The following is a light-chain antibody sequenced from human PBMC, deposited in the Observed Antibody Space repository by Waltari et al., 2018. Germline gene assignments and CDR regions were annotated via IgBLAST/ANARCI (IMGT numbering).Light chain of an antibody. V-gene: IGKV3-15*01. J-gene: IGKJ1*01. Sequence: EIVMTQSPATLSVSPGERATPSCRASQSVSSNLAWYQQKPGQAPRLLIYGASTRATGIPARCSGSGSGTEFTLTISSLQSEDFAVYYCQQYNNWPWTFGQGTKVEIK. CDR1: QSVSSN. CDR2: GAS. CDR3: QQYNNWPWT.